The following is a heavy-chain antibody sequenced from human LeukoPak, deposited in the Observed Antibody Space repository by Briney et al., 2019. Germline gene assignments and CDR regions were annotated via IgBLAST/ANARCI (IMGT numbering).Heavy chain of an antibody. Sequence: SETLSLSCTVSGYSISSAYYWGWIRQPPGRGLEWIGNIYHSGSTYYNPSLKSRVSISVDTSKNQFSLKLSSVTAADTAVYYCTRGSIAYYYMDVWGKGTTVTISS. CDR2: IYHSGST. D-gene: IGHD3-22*01. CDR1: GYSISSAYY. CDR3: TRGSIAYYYMDV. J-gene: IGHJ6*03. V-gene: IGHV4-38-2*02.